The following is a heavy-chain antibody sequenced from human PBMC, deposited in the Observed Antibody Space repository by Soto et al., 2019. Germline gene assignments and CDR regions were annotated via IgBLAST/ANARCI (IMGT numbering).Heavy chain of an antibody. CDR1: GFTLTNAW. CDR2: IKSKTDGGTT. V-gene: IGHV3-15*01. Sequence: EVQLVESGGGLVKPGGSLRLSCAGSGFTLTNAWMSWVRQVPGKGLEWVGRIKSKTDGGTTDYAAPVKGRYTISRDESKNTVYLQMDSLKTEDTAVYYCFTEHTPPYCSGGSCFYDYWGQGTLVTVSS. CDR3: FTEHTPPYCSGGSCFYDY. J-gene: IGHJ4*02. D-gene: IGHD2-15*01.